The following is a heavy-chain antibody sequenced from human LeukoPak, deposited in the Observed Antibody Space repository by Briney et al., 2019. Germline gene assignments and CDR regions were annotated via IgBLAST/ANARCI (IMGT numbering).Heavy chain of an antibody. CDR3: AGDPPGTPIGFDI. Sequence: ASVKVSCKASGDTFSRYAIGWVRQAPGQGLEWMGRITPTSGTASQVDARLTITADRDTNTVYMDLSSLRSDDTAVYYCAGDPPGTPIGFDIWGQGTLVTVSS. J-gene: IGHJ3*02. CDR1: GDTFSRYA. D-gene: IGHD3-10*01. CDR2: ITPTSGTA. V-gene: IGHV1-69*06.